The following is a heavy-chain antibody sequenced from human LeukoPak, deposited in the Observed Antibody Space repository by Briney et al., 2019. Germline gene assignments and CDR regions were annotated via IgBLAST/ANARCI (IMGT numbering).Heavy chain of an antibody. D-gene: IGHD5-18*01. J-gene: IGHJ4*02. V-gene: IGHV3-48*03. Sequence: GGSLRLSCAASGFTFSSYEMNWVRQAPGKGLEWVSYISSSGSTIYYADSVKGRFTISRDNAKNSLYLQMNSLRAEDTAVYYCARAREGYSYGYASALGYWGQGTLVTVSS. CDR3: ARAREGYSYGYASALGY. CDR2: ISSSGSTI. CDR1: GFTFSSYE.